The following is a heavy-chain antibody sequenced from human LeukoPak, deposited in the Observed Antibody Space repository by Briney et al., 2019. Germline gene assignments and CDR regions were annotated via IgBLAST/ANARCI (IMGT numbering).Heavy chain of an antibody. J-gene: IGHJ4*02. CDR1: GFAFDEHG. D-gene: IGHD2-2*01. V-gene: IGHV3-20*04. Sequence: GGSLRLSCTASGFAFDEHGMRWVRQVPGKGLEWVSGINWSGGSTGYADPLRGRFTISRDNAKNSLYLQMDSLRAEDTALYYCARAPVTSPFYFDSWGQGTLVTVSS. CDR2: INWSGGST. CDR3: ARAPVTSPFYFDS.